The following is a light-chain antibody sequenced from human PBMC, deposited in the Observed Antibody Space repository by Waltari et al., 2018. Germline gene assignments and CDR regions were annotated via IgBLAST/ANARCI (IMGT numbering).Light chain of an antibody. CDR2: GAS. CDR3: QQYNNWPPGT. J-gene: IGKJ1*01. V-gene: IGKV3-15*01. Sequence: ETVMTQSPATPSVSPGERATLSCRASQSVSSNLAWYQQKPGQAPRLLIYGASTRATGIPARFSGSGSGTEFTLTISSLQSEDFAVYYCQQYNNWPPGTFGQGTKVEIK. CDR1: QSVSSN.